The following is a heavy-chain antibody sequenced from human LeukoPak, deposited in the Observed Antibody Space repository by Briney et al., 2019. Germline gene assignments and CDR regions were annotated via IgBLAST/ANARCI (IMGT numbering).Heavy chain of an antibody. V-gene: IGHV3-30*18. J-gene: IGHJ4*02. CDR1: GFTFSSYG. Sequence: PGRSLRLSCAASGFTFSSYGMHWARQAPGKGLEWVAVISYDGSNKYYADSVKGRFTISRDNSKNTLYLQMNSLRAEDTAVYYCAKDLGPYDILTGCDYWGQGTLVTVSS. CDR2: ISYDGSNK. CDR3: AKDLGPYDILTGCDY. D-gene: IGHD3-9*01.